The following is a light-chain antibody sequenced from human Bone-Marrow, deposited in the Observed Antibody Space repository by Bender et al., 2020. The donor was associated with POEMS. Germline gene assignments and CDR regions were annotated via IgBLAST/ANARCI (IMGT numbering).Light chain of an antibody. CDR1: SSNIGAHA. J-gene: IGLJ3*02. Sequence: QSVLTQPPSASGTPGQRVTISCSGGSSNIGAHAVNWYQHLPGTAPKLLIYSSHRRPSEVPDRFSGSRSGTSAFLSIGGLQSEDEADYDCAGWDGSLNGWMFSGGTELTVL. V-gene: IGLV1-44*01. CDR2: SSH. CDR3: AGWDGSLNGWM.